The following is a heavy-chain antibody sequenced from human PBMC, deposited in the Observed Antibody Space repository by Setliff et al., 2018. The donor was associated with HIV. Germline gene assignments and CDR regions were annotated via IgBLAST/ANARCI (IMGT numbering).Heavy chain of an antibody. CDR1: GYSFTSYW. CDR2: IYPGDSDT. D-gene: IGHD6-19*01. Sequence: PGESLKISCKGSGYSFTSYWIGWVRQMPGKGLEWMGIIYPGDSDTRYSPSFQGQVTISAISTAYLQCSSLKASDTAMYYCARSGKAVGSAGLGAFDIWGQGTMVTVSS. CDR3: ARSGKAVGSAGLGAFDI. J-gene: IGHJ3*02. V-gene: IGHV5-51*01.